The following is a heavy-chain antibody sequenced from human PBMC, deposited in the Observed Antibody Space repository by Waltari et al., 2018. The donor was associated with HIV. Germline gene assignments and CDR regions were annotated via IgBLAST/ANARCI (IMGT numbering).Heavy chain of an antibody. J-gene: IGHJ6*02. V-gene: IGHV4-4*07. D-gene: IGHD1-26*01. CDR2: IHTSGST. Sequence: QVQLQESGPGLVKPSETLSLSCTVSGGPISTSYWSWIRQPAGKGLEWIGRIHTSGSTNYNPSLKSRVTMSVDTSKNQFSLKLSSVTAADTAVYYCAREDRWAHGMDVWGQGTTVTVSS. CDR1: GGPISTSY. CDR3: AREDRWAHGMDV.